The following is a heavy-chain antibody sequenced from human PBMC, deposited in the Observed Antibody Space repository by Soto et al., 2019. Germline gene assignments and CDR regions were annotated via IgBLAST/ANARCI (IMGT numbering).Heavy chain of an antibody. Sequence: EVQLLESGGGLVQPGGSLRLSCAAYGFNFGSYAMSWVRQAPGKGLEWVSGISGSGGSPYYPDSVQGRFTISEDKSKDTLYLHLTSLRAEDTAVYYCAKGMETGYSGAFDSWGQGTLVTVSS. J-gene: IGHJ4*02. CDR1: GFNFGSYA. CDR2: ISGSGGSP. CDR3: AKGMETGYSGAFDS. D-gene: IGHD5-12*01. V-gene: IGHV3-23*01.